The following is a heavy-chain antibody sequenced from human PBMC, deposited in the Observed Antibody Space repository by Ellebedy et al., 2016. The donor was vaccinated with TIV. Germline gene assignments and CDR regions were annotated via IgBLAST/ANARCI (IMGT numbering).Heavy chain of an antibody. CDR3: ARDGSEWSRDY. J-gene: IGHJ4*02. Sequence: GGSLRLSXAASGFTFSIAGMNWVRQAPGKGLEWVATIDFSGTGTYYADSVKGRFIISRDNTKNSLFLQMNSLGVEDTAVYYCARDGSEWSRDYWGQGTLVTVSS. V-gene: IGHV3-21*06. CDR1: GFTFSIAG. CDR2: IDFSGTGT. D-gene: IGHD3-3*01.